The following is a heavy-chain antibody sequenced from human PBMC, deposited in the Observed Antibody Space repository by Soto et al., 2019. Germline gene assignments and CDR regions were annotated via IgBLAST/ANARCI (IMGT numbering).Heavy chain of an antibody. D-gene: IGHD1-7*01. Sequence: KASETLSLTCTVSGGSISSYHWSWIRQSAGKGLEWIGRIYTSGNTHYNPFLKSRVTVPIDTSKNQFFLTVNSVTAADSAVYYCARESGDNWDYEAYWGQGTPVTVSS. J-gene: IGHJ4*02. V-gene: IGHV4-4*07. CDR1: GGSISSYH. CDR2: IYTSGNT. CDR3: ARESGDNWDYEAY.